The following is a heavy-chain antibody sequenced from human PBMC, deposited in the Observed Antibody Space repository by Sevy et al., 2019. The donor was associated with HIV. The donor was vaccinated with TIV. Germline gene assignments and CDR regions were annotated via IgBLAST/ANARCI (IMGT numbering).Heavy chain of an antibody. CDR2: ISAGGYST. CDR1: GIAFSTYA. V-gene: IGHV3-23*01. CDR3: AKDFSDVYYYDSSATVDY. Sequence: GGSLRLSCAASGIAFSTYAMFWVRQAPGKGLEWVSSISAGGYSTYYADSVKGRFTLSRDNSRNTLDLQMNSLRADDTAVYYCAKDFSDVYYYDSSATVDYWAQGTLVTVSS. J-gene: IGHJ4*02. D-gene: IGHD3-22*01.